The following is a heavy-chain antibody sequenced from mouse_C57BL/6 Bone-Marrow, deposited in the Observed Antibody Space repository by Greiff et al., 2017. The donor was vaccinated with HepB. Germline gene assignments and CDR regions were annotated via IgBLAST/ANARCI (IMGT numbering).Heavy chain of an antibody. Sequence: QVQLKQPGPELVKPGASVKLSCKASGYTFTSYGINWVKQRPGQGLEWIGRIYPSDGSTKYNEKFKGKATLTVDTSSSTAYMELHSLTSEDSAVYFCAYYGSITRVFDVWGTGATVTVSS. CDR2: IYPSDGST. D-gene: IGHD1-1*01. CDR1: GYTFTSYG. J-gene: IGHJ1*03. CDR3: AYYGSITRVFDV. V-gene: IGHV1-85*01.